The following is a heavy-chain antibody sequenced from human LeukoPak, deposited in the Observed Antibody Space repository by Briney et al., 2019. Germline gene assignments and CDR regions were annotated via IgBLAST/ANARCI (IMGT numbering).Heavy chain of an antibody. CDR2: ISGSGGST. CDR3: AKRALDYDSSGCYDY. CDR1: GFTFSSYA. Sequence: GGSLRLSCAATGFTFSSYAMSWVRQAPGKGLEWVSAISGSGGSTYYADSVKGRFTISRDNSKNTLYLQMNSLRAEDTAVYYCAKRALDYDSSGCYDYWGQGTLVTVSS. J-gene: IGHJ4*02. D-gene: IGHD3-22*01. V-gene: IGHV3-23*01.